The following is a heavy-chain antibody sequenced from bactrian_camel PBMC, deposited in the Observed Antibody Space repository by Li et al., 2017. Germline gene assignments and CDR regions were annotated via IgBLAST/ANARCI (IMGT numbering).Heavy chain of an antibody. CDR3: AALRCSNWSVWSVNY. V-gene: IGHV3S68*01. D-gene: IGHD8*01. CDR1: GDTYTSGF. J-gene: IGHJ4*01. Sequence: HVQLVESGGGSVQAGGSLRLSCKASGDTYTSGFMGWFRQAPGKEREGVAFIVRGTGRPTYADSVKGRFSISQDNAKNIMYLQMNSLKPEDTAMYYCAALRCSNWSVWSVNYWGQGTQVTVS. CDR2: IVRGTGRP.